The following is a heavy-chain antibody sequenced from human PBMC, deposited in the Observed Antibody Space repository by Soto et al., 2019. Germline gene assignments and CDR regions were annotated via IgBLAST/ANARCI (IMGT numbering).Heavy chain of an antibody. CDR2: ISASGGTT. Sequence: EVHLLESGGGLVQPGGSLRLSCEASGLTFSGYAVSWVRQAPGKGLEWVSGISASGGTTFYGDSVKGRFTVSRDSSKNTLYLQMNRLRAEDTALYYCARHYGDYYYYYGMDVWGQGTTVAVSS. D-gene: IGHD4-17*01. J-gene: IGHJ6*02. CDR1: GLTFSGYA. CDR3: ARHYGDYYYYYGMDV. V-gene: IGHV3-23*01.